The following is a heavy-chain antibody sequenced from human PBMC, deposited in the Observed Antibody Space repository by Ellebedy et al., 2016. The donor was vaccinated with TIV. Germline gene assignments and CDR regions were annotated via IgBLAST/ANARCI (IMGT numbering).Heavy chain of an antibody. Sequence: GGSLRLSCAASGFTFSTFAMTWIRQAPGKGLEWVSAIVDSGVSSYYAESVKGRFTISRDNSKNTLYLQMDSLRGEDTAVYFCAKGQSREYTGSHKYWGQGTLVTVSS. D-gene: IGHD1-26*01. V-gene: IGHV3-23*01. CDR2: IVDSGVSS. CDR3: AKGQSREYTGSHKY. J-gene: IGHJ4*02. CDR1: GFTFSTFA.